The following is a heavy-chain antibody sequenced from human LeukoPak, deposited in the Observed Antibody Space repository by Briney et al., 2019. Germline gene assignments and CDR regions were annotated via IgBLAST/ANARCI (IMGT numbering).Heavy chain of an antibody. CDR3: ARSAYTTYSSSWLLFDP. J-gene: IGHJ5*02. Sequence: GEFLKISCKGSGYSFTSYWIGWVRQMPGKGLEWMGIIYPGDSDTRYSPSFQGQVTISADKSISTAYLQWSSLKASDTAMYYCARSAYTTYSSSWLLFDPWGQGTLVTVSS. D-gene: IGHD6-13*01. V-gene: IGHV5-51*01. CDR2: IYPGDSDT. CDR1: GYSFTSYW.